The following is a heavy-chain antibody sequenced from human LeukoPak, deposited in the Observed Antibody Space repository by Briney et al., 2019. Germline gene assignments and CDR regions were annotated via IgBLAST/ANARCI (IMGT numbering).Heavy chain of an antibody. V-gene: IGHV4-4*07. D-gene: IGHD2/OR15-2a*01. CDR2: IYTTGRT. J-gene: IGHJ6*03. CDR3: ARTIVAYFYMDV. CDR1: DGSINNYY. Sequence: SETLSLTCTVSDGSINNYYWSWIRQPAGKGLEWVGRIYTTGRTNYNPSLKSRVTMSVDTSKNQISLNLNSVTAADTAVYYCARTIVAYFYMDVWGRGTTVTVSS.